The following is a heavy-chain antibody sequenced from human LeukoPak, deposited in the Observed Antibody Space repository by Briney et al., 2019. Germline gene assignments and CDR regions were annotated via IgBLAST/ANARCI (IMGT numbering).Heavy chain of an antibody. CDR2: IYHSGST. D-gene: IGHD3-10*01. V-gene: IGHV4-30-2*01. Sequence: SETLSPTCAVSGGSISSGGYSWSWIRQPPGKGLEWIGYIYHSGSTYYNPSLKSRVTISVDRSKNQFSLKLSSVTAADTAVYYCARAVTMVRGSSRPFDYWGQGTLVTVSS. J-gene: IGHJ4*02. CDR1: GGSISSGGYS. CDR3: ARAVTMVRGSSRPFDY.